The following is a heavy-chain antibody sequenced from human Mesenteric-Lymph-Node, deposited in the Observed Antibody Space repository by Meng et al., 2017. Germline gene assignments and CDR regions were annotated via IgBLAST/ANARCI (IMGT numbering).Heavy chain of an antibody. CDR3: ARVWSGGYTYGYV. J-gene: IGHJ4*02. CDR2: IKKDGSEI. V-gene: IGHV3-7*01. D-gene: IGHD5-18*01. Sequence: GESLKISCAASGFTFNNYWMSWVRQAPGKGLEWVANIKKDGSEIYYVDSVKGRFTIPRDNAKNSLYLHMNSLRGEDTAVYYCARVWSGGYTYGYVWGQGTLVTVSS. CDR1: GFTFNNYW.